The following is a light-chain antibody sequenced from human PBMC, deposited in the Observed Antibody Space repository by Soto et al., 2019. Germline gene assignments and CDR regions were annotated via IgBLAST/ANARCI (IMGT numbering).Light chain of an antibody. CDR1: QSVSSS. CDR2: DTS. V-gene: IGKV3-11*01. Sequence: EIVLTQSPATLSLSPGERATLSCRASQSVSSSLAWYQQKPGQAPRLLISDTSNRATGIPARFSGSGSGTDFTLTISSLEPEDFAVYYCQQRSNWRITFCQGTRLEIK. CDR3: QQRSNWRIT. J-gene: IGKJ5*01.